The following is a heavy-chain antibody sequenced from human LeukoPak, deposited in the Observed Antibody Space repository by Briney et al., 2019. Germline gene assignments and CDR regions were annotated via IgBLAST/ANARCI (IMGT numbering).Heavy chain of an antibody. D-gene: IGHD6-6*01. CDR1: GGTFSSYA. CDR3: AREEARRNWFDP. V-gene: IGHV1-69*05. CDR2: IIPIFGTA. J-gene: IGHJ5*02. Sequence: SVKVSCKASGGTFSSYAISWVRQAPGQGLEWMGGIIPIFGTANYAQKFQGRVTITTDESTSTAYMELSSLRSEDTAVYYCAREEARRNWFDPWGQGTLVTVSS.